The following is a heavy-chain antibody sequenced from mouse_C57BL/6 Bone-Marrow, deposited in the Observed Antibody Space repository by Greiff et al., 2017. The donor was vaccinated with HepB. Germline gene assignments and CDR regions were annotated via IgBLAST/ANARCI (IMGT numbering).Heavy chain of an antibody. J-gene: IGHJ2*01. CDR2: INYDGSST. CDR1: GFTFSDYY. V-gene: IGHV5-16*01. Sequence: EVQRVESAGGLVQPGSSMKLSCTASGFTFSDYYMAWVRQVPEKGLEWVANINYDGSSTYYLDSLKSRFIISRDNAKNILYLQMSSLKSEDTGTYYCARDLDYFDYWGQGTTLTVSS. CDR3: ARDLDYFDY.